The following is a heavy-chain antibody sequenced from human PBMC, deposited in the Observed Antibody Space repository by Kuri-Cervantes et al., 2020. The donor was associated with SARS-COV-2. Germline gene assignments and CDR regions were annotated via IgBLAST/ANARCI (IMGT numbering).Heavy chain of an antibody. CDR3: ALKPAPMVEGWFDP. CDR1: GYSFTSYW. CDR2: IYPGDSDT. D-gene: IGHD3-10*01. V-gene: IGHV5-51*01. Sequence: GGSLRLSCKGSGYSFTSYWISWVRQMPGKGLEWMGIIYPGDSDTRYSPSFQGQVTTSADKSISTAYLQWSSLKASDTAMYYCALKPAPMVEGWFDPWGQGTLVTVSS. J-gene: IGHJ5*02.